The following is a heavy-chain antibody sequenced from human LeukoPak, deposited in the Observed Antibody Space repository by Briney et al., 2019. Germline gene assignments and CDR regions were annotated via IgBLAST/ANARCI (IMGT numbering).Heavy chain of an antibody. CDR1: GFTFTSSA. V-gene: IGHV1-58*01. CDR2: IVVGSGNT. CDR3: AAWETDYYDSSGRTQDAFDI. J-gene: IGHJ3*02. D-gene: IGHD3-22*01. Sequence: ASVKVSCKASGFTFTSSAVQWARQARGQRLEWIGWIVVGSGNTNYAQKFQERVTITRDMSTSTAYMELSSLRSEDTAVYYCAAWETDYYDSSGRTQDAFDIWGQGTMVTVS.